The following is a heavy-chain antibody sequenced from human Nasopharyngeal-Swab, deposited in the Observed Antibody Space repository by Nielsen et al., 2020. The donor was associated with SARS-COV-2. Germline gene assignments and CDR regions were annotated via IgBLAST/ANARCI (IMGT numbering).Heavy chain of an antibody. V-gene: IGHV3-74*01. Sequence: GESLKISCAASGFTFSSYWMHWVRQAPGKGLVWVSRTNSDGSSTSYADSVKGRFTISRDNSKNTLYLQMNSLRAEDTAVYYCARSYSGSGSYISYYYYYYGMDVWGQGTTVTVSS. CDR3: ARSYSGSGSYISYYYYYYGMDV. CDR2: TNSDGSST. J-gene: IGHJ6*02. D-gene: IGHD3-10*01. CDR1: GFTFSSYW.